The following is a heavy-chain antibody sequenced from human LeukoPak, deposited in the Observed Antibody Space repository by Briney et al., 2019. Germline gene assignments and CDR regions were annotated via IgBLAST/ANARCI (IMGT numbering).Heavy chain of an antibody. D-gene: IGHD3-10*01. CDR1: GYTFTTYD. Sequence: GASVKVSCKASGYTFTTYDLNWVRQATGQGLEWMGWMNPNSGNTGYAQKFQGRVTMTRNISITTAYMELSNLTSEDTAVYYCARRIRGAPTDYWAREPWSPSPQ. CDR3: ARRIRGAPTDY. CDR2: MNPNSGNT. V-gene: IGHV1-8*01. J-gene: IGHJ4*02.